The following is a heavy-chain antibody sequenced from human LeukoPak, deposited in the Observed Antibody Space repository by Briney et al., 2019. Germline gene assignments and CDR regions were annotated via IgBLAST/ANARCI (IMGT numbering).Heavy chain of an antibody. D-gene: IGHD3-22*01. CDR1: GFTFSNYV. J-gene: IGHJ4*02. CDR3: ARDQRGRTGSIMMAVLITGFDY. Sequence: GGSLRLSCAASGFTFSNYVMHWVRQAPGKGLEWVALISCDGNNKDYADSVKGRFTISRDNSKNTLYLQMNSLRAEDTAVYYCARDQRGRTGSIMMAVLITGFDYWGQGTLVTVSS. CDR2: ISCDGNNK. V-gene: IGHV3-30*14.